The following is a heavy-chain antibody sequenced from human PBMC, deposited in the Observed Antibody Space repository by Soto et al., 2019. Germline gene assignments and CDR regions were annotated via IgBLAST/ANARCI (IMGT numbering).Heavy chain of an antibody. J-gene: IGHJ5*02. Sequence: SETLSLTCTVSGGSISGYYWSWIRQPPGKGLEWVAYIYYSGSTSSYNPSLKSRLTISADTSKNQFSLRLTSVTAEDTAVYYCAKDQINYYDSSGDEFDPWGQGTLVTVSS. CDR3: AKDQINYYDSSGDEFDP. CDR2: IYYSGST. CDR1: GGSISGYY. V-gene: IGHV4-59*01. D-gene: IGHD3-22*01.